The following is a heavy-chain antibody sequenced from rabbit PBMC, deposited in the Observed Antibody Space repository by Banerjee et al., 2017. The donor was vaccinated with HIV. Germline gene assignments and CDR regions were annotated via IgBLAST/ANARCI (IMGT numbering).Heavy chain of an antibody. CDR3: VRDIYSYDLVDCPYAFDL. CDR1: GFDFSSNA. Sequence: QEQLEESGGGLVQPEGSLTLTCKASGFDFSSNAMYWVRQAPGKGLEWIACIYAGSSDTTYYASWAKGRFTISKTSSTTVTLQMTSLTAADTATYFCVRDIYSYDLVDCPYAFDLWGQGTLVTVS. V-gene: IGHV1S45*01. D-gene: IGHD6-1*01. J-gene: IGHJ4*01. CDR2: IYAGSSDTT.